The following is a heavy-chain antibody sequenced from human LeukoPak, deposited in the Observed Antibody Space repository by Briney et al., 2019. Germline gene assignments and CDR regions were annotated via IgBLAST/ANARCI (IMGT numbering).Heavy chain of an antibody. CDR2: ISWNSGSI. CDR1: GFTFDDYA. V-gene: IGHV3-9*01. Sequence: PGGSLRLSCAASGFTFDDYAMHWVRQAPGKGLEWVSGISWNSGSIGYADSVRGRFTISRDDAKNSLYLQMNSLRAEDTALYYCAKDTRYSSGSGGFDYWGQGTLVTVSS. CDR3: AKDTRYSSGSGGFDY. D-gene: IGHD6-19*01. J-gene: IGHJ4*02.